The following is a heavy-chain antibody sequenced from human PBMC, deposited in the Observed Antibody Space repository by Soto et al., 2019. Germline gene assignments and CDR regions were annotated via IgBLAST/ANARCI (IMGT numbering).Heavy chain of an antibody. Sequence: QVQLQESGPGLVKPSQTLSLTCTVSGGSISSGGYYWTWIRQHPEKGLEGIGYIYYSGSTHYNPSLKRPATIATDTSKRKVSLDLNLVTGVDTAVYDCARDVGIWFGALSTSANYYYGLDVWGQGTTVTVSS. CDR2: IYYSGST. V-gene: IGHV4-31*01. D-gene: IGHD3-10*01. CDR3: ARDVGIWFGALSTSANYYYGLDV. CDR1: GGSISSGGYY. J-gene: IGHJ6*02.